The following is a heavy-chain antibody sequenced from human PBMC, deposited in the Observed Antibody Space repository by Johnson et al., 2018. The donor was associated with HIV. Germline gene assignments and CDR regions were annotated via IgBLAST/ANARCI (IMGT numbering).Heavy chain of an antibody. D-gene: IGHD2-8*02. CDR1: GFTFDDYG. V-gene: IGHV3-20*04. CDR3: ARDLAYGDIVLGSAVDI. Sequence: MQLVESGGGVVRPGGSLRLSCAASGFTFDDYGMSWVRQSPGQGLERVSGFNWSGGSSGHAHFVMGRFTISSDNAKNSLYLQMNSLRAEDTALYYCARDLAYGDIVLGSAVDIWGQGTMVTVSS. CDR2: FNWSGGSS. J-gene: IGHJ3*02.